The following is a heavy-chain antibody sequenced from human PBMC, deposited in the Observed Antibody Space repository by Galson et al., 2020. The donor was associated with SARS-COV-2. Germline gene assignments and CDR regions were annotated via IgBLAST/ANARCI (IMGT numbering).Heavy chain of an antibody. D-gene: IGHD1-26*01. J-gene: IGHJ4*02. Sequence: GGSLRLSCVAFGFTFSSYGMHWVRQAPGKGLEWVAVIWYDGSNKYYADSVKGRFTISRDNSKNTLYLQMNSLRAEDTAVYFCAREGAVGATTGLDYWGQGTLVTVSS. CDR2: IWYDGSNK. V-gene: IGHV3-33*01. CDR3: AREGAVGATTGLDY. CDR1: GFTFSSYG.